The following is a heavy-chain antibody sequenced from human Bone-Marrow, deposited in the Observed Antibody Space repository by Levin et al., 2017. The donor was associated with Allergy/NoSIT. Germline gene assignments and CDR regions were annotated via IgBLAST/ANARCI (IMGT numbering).Heavy chain of an antibody. J-gene: IGHJ4*02. CDR2: INWNGGST. D-gene: IGHD3-22*01. V-gene: IGHV3-20*01. CDR3: ARGGTYYYDSSGYYLPDY. CDR1: GFTFDDYG. Sequence: GGSLRLSCAASGFTFDDYGMSWVRQAPGKGLEWVSGINWNGGSTGYADSVKGRFTISRDNAKNSLYLQMNSLRAEDTALYHCARGGTYYYDSSGYYLPDYWGQGTLVTVSS.